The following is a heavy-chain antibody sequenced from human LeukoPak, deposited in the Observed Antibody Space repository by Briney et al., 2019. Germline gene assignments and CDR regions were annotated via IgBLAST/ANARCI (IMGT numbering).Heavy chain of an antibody. CDR3: ARAQDYYGSGP. V-gene: IGHV1-46*01. CDR1: GYTFTSYY. D-gene: IGHD3-10*01. CDR2: INPSGGST. J-gene: IGHJ5*02. Sequence: ASVKVSCKASGYTFTSYYMHWVRQAPGQGLEWMGIINPSGGSTSYAQKFQGRVTITADESTSTAYMELSSLRSEGTAVYYCARAQDYYGSGPWGQGTLVTVSS.